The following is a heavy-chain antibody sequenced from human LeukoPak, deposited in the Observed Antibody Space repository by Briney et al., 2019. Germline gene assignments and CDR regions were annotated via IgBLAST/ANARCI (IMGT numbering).Heavy chain of an antibody. D-gene: IGHD2-2*01. V-gene: IGHV4-59*08. J-gene: IGHJ6*02. CDR2: IYYSGRT. CDR3: ASGKILVVPAAKYYYGMDV. CDR1: GGSISSYY. Sequence: PSETLSLTCTVSGGSISSYYWSWIRQSPVKGLEWIGYIYYSGRTNCNPSLKSRVTMSVDTSKNQVSLKLSSVTAADTAVYYCASGKILVVPAAKYYYGMDVWGQGTTVTVSS.